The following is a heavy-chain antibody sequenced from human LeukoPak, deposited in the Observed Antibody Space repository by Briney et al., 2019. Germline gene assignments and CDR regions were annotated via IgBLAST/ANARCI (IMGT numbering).Heavy chain of an antibody. V-gene: IGHV1-8*01. D-gene: IGHD3-9*01. CDR1: GYTFTSYD. J-gene: IGHJ6*02. CDR2: MNPNSGNT. CDR3: ARGRQVFWHSSVLSYCYYGMDV. Sequence: ASVKVSCKASGYTFTSYDINWVRQATGQGLEWMGWMNPNSGNTGYAQKFQGRVTMTRNTSISTAYMELSSLRSEDTAVYYCARGRQVFWHSSVLSYCYYGMDVWGQGTTVTVSS.